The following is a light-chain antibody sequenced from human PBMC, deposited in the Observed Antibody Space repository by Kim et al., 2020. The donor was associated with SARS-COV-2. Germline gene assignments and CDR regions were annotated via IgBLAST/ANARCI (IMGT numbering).Light chain of an antibody. J-gene: IGKJ4*01. CDR1: QDISNY. V-gene: IGKV1-33*01. CDR2: DAS. CDR3: QQYDNLALT. Sequence: DIQMTQSPSSLSASVGDRVTITCQASQDISNYLNWYQQKPGKAPKVLIYDASNLGTGVPSRFGGSGSGTDFTFTISSLQPEDIATYYCQQYDNLALTFGGGTKVDI.